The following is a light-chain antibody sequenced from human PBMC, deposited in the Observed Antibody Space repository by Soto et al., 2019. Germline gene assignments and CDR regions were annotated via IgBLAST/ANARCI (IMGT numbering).Light chain of an antibody. CDR3: QQYNSSIQT. CDR2: KAS. V-gene: IGKV1-5*03. CDR1: QSISSW. J-gene: IGKJ1*01. Sequence: DIQMTQSPSTLSASVGDRVTITCRASQSISSWLAWYQQKPGKAPKLLIYKASSLESGVPSRFSGSGSGTEFTLTISSLQPDDFATYYCQQYNSSIQTFDQGTKVEIK.